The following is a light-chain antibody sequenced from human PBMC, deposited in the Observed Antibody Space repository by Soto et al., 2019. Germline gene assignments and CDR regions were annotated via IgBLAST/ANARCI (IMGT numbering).Light chain of an antibody. J-gene: IGKJ1*01. Sequence: DIVLTQSPGTLSLSPGERATLSCRASRSVSSSYLAWYQQKPGQAPRLVIYDASNRATGIPDRFSGSGSGTDFTLTISRLEPEDFAVYYCQQYGSSGTFGQGTKVDIK. CDR3: QQYGSSGT. V-gene: IGKV3-20*01. CDR1: RSVSSSY. CDR2: DAS.